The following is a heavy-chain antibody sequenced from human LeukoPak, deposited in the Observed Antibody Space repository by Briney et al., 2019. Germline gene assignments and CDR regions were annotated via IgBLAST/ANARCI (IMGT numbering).Heavy chain of an antibody. CDR2: ISAYNGNT. V-gene: IGHV1-18*01. D-gene: IGHD6-13*01. CDR1: GYTFTSYG. J-gene: IGHJ5*02. CDR3: ARARKSVPSAGIDP. Sequence: ASVKVSCKASGYTFTSYGISWVRQAPGQGLEWMGWISAYNGNTNYAQKFQGRVTMTRDTSTSTVYMELSSLRSEDTAVYYCARARKSVPSAGIDPWGQGTLVTVSS.